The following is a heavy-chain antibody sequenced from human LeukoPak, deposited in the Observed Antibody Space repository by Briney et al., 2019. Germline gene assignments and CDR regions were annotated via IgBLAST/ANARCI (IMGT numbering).Heavy chain of an antibody. CDR1: GGSISSYY. D-gene: IGHD6-19*01. J-gene: IGHJ4*02. CDR3: TRGKQWLSYY. V-gene: IGHV4-59*01. Sequence: SETLSLTCTVSGGSISSYYWSWIRQPLGKGLEWIGYIYYSGSTNYNPSLKSRVTISVDTSKNQFSLKLSSVTAADTAVYYCTRGKQWLSYYWGQGTLVTVSS. CDR2: IYYSGST.